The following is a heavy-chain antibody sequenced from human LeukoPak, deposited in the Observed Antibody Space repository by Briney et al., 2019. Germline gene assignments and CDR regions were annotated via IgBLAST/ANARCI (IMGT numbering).Heavy chain of an antibody. Sequence: PSETLSLTCAVSADSISSGYYWGWIRQPPGKGLEWIGSIYHSGSTYYNPSLKSRVTISVDTSKNQFSLKLSSVTAADTAVYYCASPVYGYSDNGHDYCGQGTLVTVSS. J-gene: IGHJ4*02. V-gene: IGHV4-38-2*01. CDR1: ADSISSGYY. CDR2: IYHSGST. CDR3: ASPVYGYSDNGHDY. D-gene: IGHD5-12*01.